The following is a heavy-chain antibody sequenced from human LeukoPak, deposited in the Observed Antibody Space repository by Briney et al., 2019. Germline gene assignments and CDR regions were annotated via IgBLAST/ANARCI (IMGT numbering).Heavy chain of an antibody. J-gene: IGHJ3*02. V-gene: IGHV4-34*01. D-gene: IGHD2-8*01. Sequence: PSDTLSLTCAVYGGSFSGYYWRWIRQPPGKGLEGIGEINHSGSTNYTPSLKSRVTISVDTSKNQFSLKLSSVTAADTAVYYCARVFRLNGPDIWGQGTMVTVSS. CDR3: ARVFRLNGPDI. CDR2: INHSGST. CDR1: GGSFSGYY.